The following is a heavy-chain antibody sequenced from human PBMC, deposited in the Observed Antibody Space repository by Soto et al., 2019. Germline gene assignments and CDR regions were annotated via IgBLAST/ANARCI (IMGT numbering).Heavy chain of an antibody. CDR2: IIPIFGTA. V-gene: IGHV1-69*13. J-gene: IGHJ3*02. D-gene: IGHD1-26*01. CDR1: GGTFSSYA. CDR3: AREVGGHLASDAFDI. Sequence: GASVKVSCKASGGTFSSYAISWVLQAPGQGLEWMGGIIPIFGTANYAQKFQGRVTITADESTSTAYMELSSLRSEDTAVYYCAREVGGHLASDAFDIWGQGTMVTVSS.